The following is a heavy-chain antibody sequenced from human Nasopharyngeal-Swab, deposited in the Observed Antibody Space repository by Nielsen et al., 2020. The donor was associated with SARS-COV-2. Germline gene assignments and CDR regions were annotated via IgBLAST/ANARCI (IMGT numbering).Heavy chain of an antibody. V-gene: IGHV4-39*01. J-gene: IGHJ4*02. Sequence: GSLRLSCSVSGASINSKDYFWAWIRQPPGKGLEWIGSIYYSGSTFYNPSLKSRVSMSVDSSKNQFSLKLSSVTSAETAVYYCARVVLLPRLWGQGTLVTVSS. D-gene: IGHD4/OR15-4a*01. CDR3: ARVVLLPRL. CDR2: IYYSGST. CDR1: GASINSKDYF.